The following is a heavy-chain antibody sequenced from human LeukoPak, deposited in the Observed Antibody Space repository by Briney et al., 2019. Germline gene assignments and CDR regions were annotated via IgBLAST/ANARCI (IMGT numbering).Heavy chain of an antibody. D-gene: IGHD3-10*01. V-gene: IGHV4-39*01. J-gene: IGHJ5*02. CDR2: IYYSGTT. CDR1: GVSISSSTYY. CDR3: VKEYYGAGRDSNWFDP. Sequence: SETLSLTCTVSGVSISSSTYYWGWIRQPPGKGLEWIGSIYYSGTTYYNPSLKSRVTISVETSKNQFSLKLSSLTAADTAVYYCVKEYYGAGRDSNWFDPWGQGTLVTVSS.